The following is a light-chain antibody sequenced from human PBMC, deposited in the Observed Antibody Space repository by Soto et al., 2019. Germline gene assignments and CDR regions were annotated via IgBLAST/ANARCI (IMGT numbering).Light chain of an antibody. Sequence: DIQMTQSPSTLSASVGDRVTITCLASPSISSLLAWYQQKPGKAPKVLIQKASSLESGVPSRFSGSGSWTEFTLTISRLQPDDFATYHGPQYSIYPITFGGGTKVEIK. CDR1: PSISSL. CDR3: PQYSIYPIT. J-gene: IGKJ4*01. V-gene: IGKV1-5*03. CDR2: KAS.